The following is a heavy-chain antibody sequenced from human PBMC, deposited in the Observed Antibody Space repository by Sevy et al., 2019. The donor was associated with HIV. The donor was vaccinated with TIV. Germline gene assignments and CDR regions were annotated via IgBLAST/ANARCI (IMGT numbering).Heavy chain of an antibody. Sequence: SETLSLTCTVSGGSISSYYWSWIRQPPGKGLEWIGYIYYSGSTNYNPSLKSRVTISVDTSKNQFSLKLSPGTAADTAVYYCARDMLGYCSSTSCYAEGYFDYWGQGTLVTVSS. J-gene: IGHJ4*02. CDR3: ARDMLGYCSSTSCYAEGYFDY. CDR1: GGSISSYY. V-gene: IGHV4-59*01. CDR2: IYYSGST. D-gene: IGHD2-2*01.